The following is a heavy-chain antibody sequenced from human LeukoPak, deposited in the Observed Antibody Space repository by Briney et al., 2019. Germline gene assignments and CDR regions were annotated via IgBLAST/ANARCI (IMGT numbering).Heavy chain of an antibody. CDR1: GFTFSSYA. V-gene: IGHV3-23*01. Sequence: GGSLRLSCAASGFTFSSYAMSWVRQAPGKGLEWVSAISGSGGSTYYADSVKGRFTISRDSSKNTLYLQMNSLRAEDTAVYYCAKPAPPDFWSGYYVDYWGQGTLVTVSS. D-gene: IGHD3-3*01. CDR2: ISGSGGST. J-gene: IGHJ4*02. CDR3: AKPAPPDFWSGYYVDY.